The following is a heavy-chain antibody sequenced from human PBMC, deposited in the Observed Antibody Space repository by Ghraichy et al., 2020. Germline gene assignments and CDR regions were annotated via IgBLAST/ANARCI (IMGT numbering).Heavy chain of an antibody. V-gene: IGHV3-21*01. CDR3: AREQDGSGTFSLGLDY. CDR1: GFLFRTYT. J-gene: IGHJ4*02. D-gene: IGHD3-10*01. Sequence: GGSLRLSCAASGFLFRTYTMNWVRQAPGKGLEWVSSISSGGTYIYYADSVKGRFTISRDNAKNSLFLQMNSLTADDTAVYYCAREQDGSGTFSLGLDYWGQGTLVNVSS. CDR2: ISSGGTYI.